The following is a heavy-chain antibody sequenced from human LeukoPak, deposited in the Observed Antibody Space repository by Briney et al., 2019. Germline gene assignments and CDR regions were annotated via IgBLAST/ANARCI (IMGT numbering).Heavy chain of an antibody. CDR2: IRYDGSNE. D-gene: IGHD1-1*01. CDR1: GFTFSSYG. V-gene: IGHV3-30*02. J-gene: IGHJ4*02. CDR3: ARDLDELEVRGFDH. Sequence: PGGSLRLSCAASGFTFSSYGMHWVRQAPGKGLEWVSFIRYDGSNEYYADSVRGRFTISRDNSKNTLYLQMNSLRAEDTAVYYCARDLDELEVRGFDHWGQGTLVTVSS.